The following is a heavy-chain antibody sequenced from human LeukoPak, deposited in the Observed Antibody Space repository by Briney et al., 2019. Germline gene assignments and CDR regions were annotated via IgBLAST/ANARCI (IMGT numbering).Heavy chain of an antibody. CDR3: ARPYFQWELRY. CDR2: INPNSGGT. V-gene: IGHV1-2*02. Sequence: ASVKVSCKASGYTFSGYYIHWVRQAPGQGLEWMGWINPNSGGTNYAQKFQGRVTMTRDTSVSTVYMEMSRLRYDDTAVYYCARPYFQWELRYWGPGTLVTVSS. CDR1: GYTFSGYY. J-gene: IGHJ4*02. D-gene: IGHD1-26*01.